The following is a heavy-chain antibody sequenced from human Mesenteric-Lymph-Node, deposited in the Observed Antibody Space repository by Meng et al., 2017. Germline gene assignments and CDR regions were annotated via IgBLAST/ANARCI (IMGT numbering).Heavy chain of an antibody. J-gene: IGHJ4*02. CDR2: IYHSGST. D-gene: IGHD3-9*01. CDR1: GYSISSGYY. CDR3: ASGGDYDILTGYYPFFGY. Sequence: GSLRLSCTVSGYSISSGYYWGWIRQPPGKGLEWIGSIYHSGSTYYNPSLKSRVTISVDTSKNQFSLKLSSVTAADTAVYYCASGGDYDILTGYYPFFGYWGQGTLVTVSS. V-gene: IGHV4-38-2*02.